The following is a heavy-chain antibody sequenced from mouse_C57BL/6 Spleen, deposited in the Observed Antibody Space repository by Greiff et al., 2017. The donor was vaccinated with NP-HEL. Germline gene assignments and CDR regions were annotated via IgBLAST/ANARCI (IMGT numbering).Heavy chain of an antibody. Sequence: EVMLVESGEGLVKPGGSLKLSCAASGFTFSSYAMSWVRQTPEKSLEWVAYISSGGDYIYYADTVKGRFTISRDNARDTLYLQMSSLKSEDTAMYYCTRDLFLYSNYDAMDYWGQGTSVTVSS. CDR2: ISSGGDYI. CDR3: TRDLFLYSNYDAMDY. V-gene: IGHV5-9-1*02. J-gene: IGHJ4*01. D-gene: IGHD2-5*01. CDR1: GFTFSSYA.